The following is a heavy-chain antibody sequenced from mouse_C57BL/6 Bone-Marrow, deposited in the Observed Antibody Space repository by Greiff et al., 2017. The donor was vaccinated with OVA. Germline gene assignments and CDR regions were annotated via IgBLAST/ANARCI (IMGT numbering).Heavy chain of an antibody. V-gene: IGHV1-18*01. J-gene: IGHJ4*01. D-gene: IGHD1-1*01. CDR3: AISDYYGRVYAMDY. Sequence: VQLQQSGPELVKPGASVKIPCKASGYTFTDYNMDWVKQSHGKSLEWIGDINPNNGGTIYNQKFKGKATLTVDKSSSTAYMELRSLTSEDTAFYYCAISDYYGRVYAMDYWGQGTSVTVSS. CDR2: INPNNGGT. CDR1: GYTFTDYN.